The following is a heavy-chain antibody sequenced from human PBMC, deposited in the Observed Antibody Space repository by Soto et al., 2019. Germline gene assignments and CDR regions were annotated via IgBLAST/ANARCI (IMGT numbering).Heavy chain of an antibody. CDR2: ISSSSSYI. Sequence: PGGSLRLSCAASGFTFSSYSMNWVRQAPGKGLEWVSSISSSSSYIYYADSVKGRFTISRDNAKNSLYLQMNSLRADDTAVYYWARDSYYYDSSGYDYDAFDIWGQGTMVTVSS. V-gene: IGHV3-21*01. J-gene: IGHJ3*02. CDR1: GFTFSSYS. CDR3: ARDSYYYDSSGYDYDAFDI. D-gene: IGHD3-22*01.